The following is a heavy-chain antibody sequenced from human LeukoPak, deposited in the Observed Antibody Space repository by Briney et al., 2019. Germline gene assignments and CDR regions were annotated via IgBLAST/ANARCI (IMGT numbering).Heavy chain of an antibody. CDR2: FYSANI. J-gene: IGHJ4*02. Sequence: GGSLRLSCVASGFTVSSNYMSWVRQAPGKGLEWVSLFYSANIYYADSVKGRFTISRDNSKNTLYLQMNSLRAEDTAVYYCARGVVGTIPLDYWGQGTLVTVSS. CDR1: GFTVSSNY. D-gene: IGHD1-26*01. V-gene: IGHV3-53*01. CDR3: ARGVVGTIPLDY.